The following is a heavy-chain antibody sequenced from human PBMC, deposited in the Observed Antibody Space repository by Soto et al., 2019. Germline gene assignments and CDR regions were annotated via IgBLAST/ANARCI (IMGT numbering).Heavy chain of an antibody. CDR3: ARVSSGWCFDY. CDR2: INPSGGST. V-gene: IGHV1-46*01. D-gene: IGHD6-19*01. Sequence: GASVKVSCKASGYTFTSYYMHCVRQAPGQGLEWMGIINPSGGSTSYAQKFQGRVTMTRDTSTSTVYMELSSLRSEDTAVYYCARVSSGWCFDYWGQGTLVTVSS. J-gene: IGHJ4*02. CDR1: GYTFTSYY.